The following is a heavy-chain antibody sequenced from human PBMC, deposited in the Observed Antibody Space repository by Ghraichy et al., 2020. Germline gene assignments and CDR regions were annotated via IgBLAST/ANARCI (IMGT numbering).Heavy chain of an antibody. J-gene: IGHJ5*02. Sequence: ASVKVSCKASGYTFTSYGISWVRQAPGQGLEWMGWISAYNGNTNYAQKLQGRVTMTTDTSTSTAYMELRSLRSDDTAVYYCARARLTRGGEQWHQGNWFDPWGQGTLVTVSS. V-gene: IGHV1-18*04. CDR1: GYTFTSYG. CDR3: ARARLTRGGEQWHQGNWFDP. D-gene: IGHD6-19*01. CDR2: ISAYNGNT.